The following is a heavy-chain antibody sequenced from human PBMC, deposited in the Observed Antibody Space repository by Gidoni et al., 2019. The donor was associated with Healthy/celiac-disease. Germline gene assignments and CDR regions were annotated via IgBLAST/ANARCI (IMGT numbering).Heavy chain of an antibody. Sequence: QVQLVESGGGLVQPGRSLRLSCAAAGVTFSSYGMHWGRQAPGKGLEWVAVIWYDGSNKYYADSVKGRFTISRDNSKNTLYLQMNSLRAEDTAVYYCARDRADDSSGYYNYWGQGTLVTVSS. D-gene: IGHD3-22*01. V-gene: IGHV3-33*01. CDR2: IWYDGSNK. CDR3: ARDRADDSSGYYNY. J-gene: IGHJ4*02. CDR1: GVTFSSYG.